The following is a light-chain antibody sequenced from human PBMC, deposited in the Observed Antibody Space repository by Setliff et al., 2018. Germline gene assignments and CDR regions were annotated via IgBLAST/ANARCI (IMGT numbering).Light chain of an antibody. CDR3: FSYTSSSSYV. Sequence: QSVLTQPASVSESPGQSITISCTGTSRDVGAHDFVSWYQQRPGKAPKLIIYDVNNRPSGVSNRFSGSKSGNTASLTISGLQAEDEADYYCFSYTSSSSYVFGSGTKVTVL. CDR2: DVN. CDR1: SRDVGAHDF. V-gene: IGLV2-14*03. J-gene: IGLJ1*01.